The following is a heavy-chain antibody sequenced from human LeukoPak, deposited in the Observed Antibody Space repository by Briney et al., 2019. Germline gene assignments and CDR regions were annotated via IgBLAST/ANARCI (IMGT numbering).Heavy chain of an antibody. CDR2: IYYSGNT. CDR3: AMTRPGEDY. CDR1: GGSISSSTYY. J-gene: IGHJ4*02. D-gene: IGHD3-10*01. V-gene: IGHV4-39*01. Sequence: PSETLSLTCTVSGGSISSSTYYWGWIRQPPGKGLEWIGIIYYSGNTHYSPSLKSRVTISVDTSRNQFSLRLSSVTAADTAVYYCAMTRPGEDYWGQGTLVTVSS.